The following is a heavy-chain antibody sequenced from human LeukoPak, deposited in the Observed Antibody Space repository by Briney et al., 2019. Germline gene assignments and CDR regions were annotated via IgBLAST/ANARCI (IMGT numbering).Heavy chain of an antibody. CDR2: MNEDGSGR. V-gene: IGHV3-7*01. CDR3: VAWFGESVG. D-gene: IGHD3-10*01. CDR1: GFTVTSAW. Sequence: GGSLRLSCAASGFTVTSAWMSWLRQTPEKGLEWVAHMNEDGSGRFDVNSAKGRFTISRDDTQKSAYLQMNSLRVEDTAVYYCVAWFGESVGWGQGTLVTVSS. J-gene: IGHJ4*02.